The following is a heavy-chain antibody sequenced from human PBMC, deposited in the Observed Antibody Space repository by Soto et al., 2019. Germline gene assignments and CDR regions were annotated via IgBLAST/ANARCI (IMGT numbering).Heavy chain of an antibody. CDR1: GGSIRSSSY. J-gene: IGHJ6*02. CDR2: IYSIGSS. CDR3: RRSSRYSTDV. D-gene: IGHD2-2*01. V-gene: IGHV4-39*01. Sequence: QLQLQESGPGLVKPSETLSLTCTVSGGSIRSSSYWGWIRQPPGKGLEWIGSIYSIGSSYYNPSPKGPVTISADTSKNQFSLILISVTAADTAVYYCRRSSRYSTDVWGQGTTVTVSS.